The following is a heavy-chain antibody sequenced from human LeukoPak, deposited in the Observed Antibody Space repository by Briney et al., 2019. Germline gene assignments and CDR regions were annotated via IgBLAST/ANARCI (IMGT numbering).Heavy chain of an antibody. J-gene: IGHJ6*02. CDR1: GFTFDDYA. CDR3: ARNNGMDV. CDR2: ISWNSGNR. V-gene: IGHV3-9*01. Sequence: GGSLRLSCAASGFTFDDYAMHWVRQAPGKGLEWVSGISWNSGNRGYADSVKGRFTISKDNAKNSLYLQMNSLRAEDTALYHCARNNGMDVWGQGTTVIVSS.